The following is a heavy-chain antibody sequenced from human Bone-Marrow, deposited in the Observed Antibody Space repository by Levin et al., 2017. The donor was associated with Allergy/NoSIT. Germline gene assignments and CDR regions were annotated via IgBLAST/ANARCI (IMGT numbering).Heavy chain of an antibody. J-gene: IGHJ5*02. V-gene: IGHV3-72*01. D-gene: IGHD1/OR15-1a*01. CDR3: TANSWNNEGNWFDP. CDR1: GFSFNDHY. Sequence: PWGSLRLSCIGSGFSFNDHYMDWVRQAPGKGLEWVGRSRNKANSYTTEYAASLQGRFTISRDDSTNSLYLQMNNLKTEDTALYYCTANSWNNEGNWFDPWGQGTLVIVSS. CDR2: SRNKANSYTT.